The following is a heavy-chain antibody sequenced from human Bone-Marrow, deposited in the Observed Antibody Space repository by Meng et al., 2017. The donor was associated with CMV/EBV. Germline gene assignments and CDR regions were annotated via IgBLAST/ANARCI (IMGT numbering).Heavy chain of an antibody. J-gene: IGHJ4*02. CDR1: GFTFSGSA. Sequence: GGSLRLSCAASGFTFSGSAMHWVRQASGKGLEWVGRIRSKANSYATAYAASVKGRFTISRDDSKNTAYLQMNSLKTEDTAVYYCTTVSVVIPAAPDWGQGTLVTVSS. V-gene: IGHV3-73*01. D-gene: IGHD2-2*01. CDR3: TTVSVVIPAAPD. CDR2: IRSKANSYAT.